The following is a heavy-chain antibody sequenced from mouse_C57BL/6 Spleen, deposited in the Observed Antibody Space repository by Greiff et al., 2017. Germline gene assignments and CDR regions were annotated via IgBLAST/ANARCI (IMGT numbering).Heavy chain of an antibody. J-gene: IGHJ3*01. CDR2: IYPGSGNT. V-gene: IGHV1-76*01. CDR3: ARSPWAY. Sequence: QVQLQQSGAELVRPGASVKLSCKASGYTFTDYYINWVKQRPGQGLEWIARIYPGSGNTYYNEKFKGKATLTAEKSSSTAYMQLSSLTSEDSAVYFCARSPWAYWGQGTLVTVSA. CDR1: GYTFTDYY.